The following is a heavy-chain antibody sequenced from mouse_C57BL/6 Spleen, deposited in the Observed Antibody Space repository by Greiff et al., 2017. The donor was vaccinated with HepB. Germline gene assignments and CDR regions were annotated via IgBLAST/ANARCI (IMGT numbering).Heavy chain of an antibody. V-gene: IGHV1-64*01. Sequence: QVQLQQPGAELVKPGASVKLSCKASGYTFTSYWMHWVKQRPGQGLEWIGMIHPNSGSTNYNEKFKSKATLTLDKSSSTAYMQLSSLTSEDSAVYYCARGSLPPRIFAYWGQGTLVTVSA. J-gene: IGHJ3*01. CDR3: ARGSLPPRIFAY. D-gene: IGHD6-2*01. CDR1: GYTFTSYW. CDR2: IHPNSGST.